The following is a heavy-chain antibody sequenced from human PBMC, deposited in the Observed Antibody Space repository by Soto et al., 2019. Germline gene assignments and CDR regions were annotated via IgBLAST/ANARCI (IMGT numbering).Heavy chain of an antibody. V-gene: IGHV4-34*01. Sequence: RSLTCAVYGGSFSGYYWSWIRQPPGKGLEWIGEINHSGSTNYNPSLKSRVTISVDTSKNQFSLKLSSVTAADTAVYYCARGFRGWYDRAWFDPWGQGTLVTVSS. CDR1: GGSFSGYY. CDR2: INHSGST. D-gene: IGHD6-19*01. J-gene: IGHJ5*02. CDR3: ARGFRGWYDRAWFDP.